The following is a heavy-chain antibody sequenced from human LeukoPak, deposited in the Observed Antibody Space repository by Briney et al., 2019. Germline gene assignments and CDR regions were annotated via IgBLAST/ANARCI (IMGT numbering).Heavy chain of an antibody. Sequence: GGSLRLSCAASGFTFSSYSMNWVRQAPGKGLEWVSSISSSSSYIYYADSVKGRFTISRDNAKNSLYLQMNSLRAEDTAVYYCARDRGVRVPEAFDIWGQGTMVTVSS. CDR1: GFTFSSYS. D-gene: IGHD3-10*01. CDR3: ARDRGVRVPEAFDI. CDR2: ISSSSSYI. V-gene: IGHV3-21*01. J-gene: IGHJ3*02.